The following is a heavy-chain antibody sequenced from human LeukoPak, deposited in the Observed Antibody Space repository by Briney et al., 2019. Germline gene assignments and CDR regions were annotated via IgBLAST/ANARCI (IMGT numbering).Heavy chain of an antibody. Sequence: GGSLRLSCAASGFTFSSYEMNWVRQAPGKGLEWVSYISSSGSTIYYADSVKGRFTISRDNAKNSLYLQMNSLRAEDTAVYYCAREVPHLGVAGYFDYWGQGTLVTVSS. V-gene: IGHV3-48*03. J-gene: IGHJ4*02. D-gene: IGHD6-19*01. CDR2: ISSSGSTI. CDR3: AREVPHLGVAGYFDY. CDR1: GFTFSSYE.